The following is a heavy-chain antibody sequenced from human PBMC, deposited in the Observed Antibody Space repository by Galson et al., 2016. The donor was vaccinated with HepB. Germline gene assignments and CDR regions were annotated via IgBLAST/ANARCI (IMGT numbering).Heavy chain of an antibody. CDR3: ARGRTPGPSIRGAAVPPHYYYAMDG. D-gene: IGHD6-25*01. CDR2: ISTYNGYT. J-gene: IGHJ6*02. V-gene: IGHV1-18*01. CDR1: SYTFTSFG. Sequence: SCKASSYTFTSFGVSWVRQAPGQGLEWMGWISTYNGYTNYAQRYQGRVTLTTDTSTSTAYLELRSLRPDDTAIYYCARGRTPGPSIRGAAVPPHYYYAMDGWGQGTTVIV.